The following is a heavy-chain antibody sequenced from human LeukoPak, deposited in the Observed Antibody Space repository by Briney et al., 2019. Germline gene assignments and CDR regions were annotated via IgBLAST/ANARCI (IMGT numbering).Heavy chain of an antibody. CDR3: ARGGGDLRYFDWLSMRYFDY. CDR2: IYHSGST. Sequence: PSETLSLTCAVSGGSIGSSNWWSWVRQPPGKGLEWIGEIYHSGSTNYNPSLKSRVTISVDKSKNQFSLKLSSVTAADTAVYYCARGGGDLRYFDWLSMRYFDYWGQGTLVTVSS. D-gene: IGHD3-9*01. CDR1: GGSIGSSNW. V-gene: IGHV4-4*02. J-gene: IGHJ4*02.